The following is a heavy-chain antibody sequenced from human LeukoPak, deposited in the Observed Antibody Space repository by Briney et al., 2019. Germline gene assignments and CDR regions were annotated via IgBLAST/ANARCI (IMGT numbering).Heavy chain of an antibody. CDR3: ASLTTVTPYYFDY. V-gene: IGHV1-69-2*01. J-gene: IGHJ4*02. CDR2: VDPEDGET. CDR1: GYTFTDYY. Sequence: ASVKVSCKVSGYTFTDYYMHWVQQAPGKGLEWMGLVDPEDGETIYAEKFQGRVTITADTSTDTAYMELSSLRSEDTAVYYCASLTTVTPYYFDYWGQGTPVTVSS. D-gene: IGHD4-17*01.